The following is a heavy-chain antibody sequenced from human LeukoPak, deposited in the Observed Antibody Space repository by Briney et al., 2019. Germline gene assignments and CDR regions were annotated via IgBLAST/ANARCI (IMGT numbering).Heavy chain of an antibody. CDR3: ARDRAGYYMDV. CDR2: IYSGGST. V-gene: IGHV3-53*01. CDR1: GFTFRTYS. Sequence: PGGSLRLSCAASGFTFRTYSMNWVRQAPGKGLEWVSVIYSGGSTYYADSVKGRFTISRGNSKNTLYLQMNSLRAEDTAVYYCARDRAGYYMDVWGKGTAVTVSS. J-gene: IGHJ6*03.